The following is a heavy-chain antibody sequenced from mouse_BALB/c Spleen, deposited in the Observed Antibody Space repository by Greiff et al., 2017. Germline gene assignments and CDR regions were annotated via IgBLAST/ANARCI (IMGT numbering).Heavy chain of an antibody. D-gene: IGHD4-1*01. V-gene: IGHV3-2*02. CDR2: ISYSGST. Sequence: DVKLQESGPGLVKPSQSLSLTCTVTGYSITSDYAWNWIRQFPGNKLEWMGYISYSGSTSYNPSLKSRISITRDTSKNQFFLQLNSVTTEDTATYYCAREGEKTVYFDYWGQGTTLTVSS. CDR3: AREGEKTVYFDY. J-gene: IGHJ2*01. CDR1: GYSITSDYA.